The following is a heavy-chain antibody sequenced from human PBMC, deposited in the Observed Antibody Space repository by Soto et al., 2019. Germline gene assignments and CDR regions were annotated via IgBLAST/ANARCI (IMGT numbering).Heavy chain of an antibody. V-gene: IGHV1-69*13. CDR2: IIPIFGTA. Sequence: SVKVSCKASGYTFTSYGISWVRQAPGQGLEWMGGIIPIFGTANYAQKFQGRVTITADESTSTAYMELSSLRSEDTAVYYCARDPRGQLAHYYYYGMDVWGQGTTVTVSS. D-gene: IGHD6-6*01. CDR3: ARDPRGQLAHYYYYGMDV. J-gene: IGHJ6*02. CDR1: GYTFTSYG.